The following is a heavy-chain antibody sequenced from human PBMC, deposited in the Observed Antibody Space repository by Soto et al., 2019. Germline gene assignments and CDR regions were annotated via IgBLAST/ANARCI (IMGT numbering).Heavy chain of an antibody. D-gene: IGHD1-1*01. CDR1: GYGFTTYG. CDR2: ISAHNGNT. J-gene: IGHJ4*02. V-gene: IGHV1-18*01. Sequence: QVHLVQSGAEVKKPGASVKVSCKGSGYGFTTYGITCVRQAPGQGLEWMAWISAHNGNTNYAQKHQGRVTVTRDTSTRTAYMELRSLRSDDTAVYYGARGRYGDYWGQGALVTVSS. CDR3: ARGRYGDY.